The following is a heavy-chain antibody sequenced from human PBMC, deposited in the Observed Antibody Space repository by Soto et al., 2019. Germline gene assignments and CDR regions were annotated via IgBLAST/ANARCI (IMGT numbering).Heavy chain of an antibody. Sequence: DVQLVESGGGLVQPGESLRLSCAASGFTFSSYWMHWIRQAPGKGLVWVARVSSDGSSTVYANSVTGRLTISRDNAKKTLYQQTNSLSDEDTAVYNCARGLPNVSSFDSWGQGTLVTVSS. D-gene: IGHD5-12*01. J-gene: IGHJ4*02. CDR1: GFTFSSYW. V-gene: IGHV3-74*01. CDR2: VSSDGSST. CDR3: ARGLPNVSSFDS.